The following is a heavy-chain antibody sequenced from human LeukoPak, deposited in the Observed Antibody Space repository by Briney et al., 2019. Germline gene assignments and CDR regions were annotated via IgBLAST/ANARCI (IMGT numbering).Heavy chain of an antibody. CDR1: GGSFSGYY. V-gene: IGHV4-34*01. D-gene: IGHD1-7*01. CDR2: INHSGST. Sequence: PSETLSLTCAVYGGSFSGYYWSWIRQPPGKGLEWIGEINHSGSTNYNPSLKSRVTISVDTSKNQFSLKLSSVTAADTAVYYCARGPNYVAKGYFQHWGQGTLVTVSS. J-gene: IGHJ1*01. CDR3: ARGPNYVAKGYFQH.